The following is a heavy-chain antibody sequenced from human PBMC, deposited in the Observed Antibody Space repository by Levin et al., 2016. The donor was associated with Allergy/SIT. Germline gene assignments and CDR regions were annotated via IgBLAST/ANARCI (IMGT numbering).Heavy chain of an antibody. CDR2: ISSSSSTI. J-gene: IGHJ6*03. D-gene: IGHD3-10*01. V-gene: IGHV3-48*01. Sequence: GESLKISCAASGFTFSSYWMSWVRQAPGKGLEWVSYISSSSSTIYYADSVKGRFTISRDNAKNSLYLQMNSLRAEDTAVYYCARGADLLWFGELLYGNYYYYYMDVWGKGTTVTVSS. CDR3: ARGADLLWFGELLYGNYYYYYMDV. CDR1: GFTFSSYW.